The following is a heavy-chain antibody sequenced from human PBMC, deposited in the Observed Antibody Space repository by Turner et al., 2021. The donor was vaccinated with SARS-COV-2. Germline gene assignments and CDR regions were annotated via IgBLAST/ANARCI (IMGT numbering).Heavy chain of an antibody. D-gene: IGHD2-21*01. CDR1: GFTFSSDA. CDR3: ARDGDRFGLFYYYGMDV. Sequence: QVQLVESGVGVVQPGRSLRLSCAASGFTFSSDAMPWVRQAPGKGLGWVAVISYDGSNKYYAGSVKGRFTISRDNSKNTLYLQMNSLRAEDTAVYYCARDGDRFGLFYYYGMDVWGQGTTVTVSS. J-gene: IGHJ6*02. CDR2: ISYDGSNK. V-gene: IGHV3-30-3*01.